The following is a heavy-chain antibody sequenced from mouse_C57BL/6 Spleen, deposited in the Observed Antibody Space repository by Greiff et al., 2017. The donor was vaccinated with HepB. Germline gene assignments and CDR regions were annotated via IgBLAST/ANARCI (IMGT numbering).Heavy chain of an antibody. V-gene: IGHV1-64*01. CDR1: GYTFTSYW. D-gene: IGHD1-1*01. CDR2: IHPNSGST. J-gene: IGHJ3*01. CDR3: ATNYDCSYVPFAY. Sequence: QVQLQQPGAELVKPGASVKLSCKASGYTFTSYWMHWVKQRPGQGLEWIGMIHPNSGSTNYNEKFKSKATLTVDKSSSTAYMQLSSLTSEDSAVYYCATNYDCSYVPFAYWGQGTLVTVSA.